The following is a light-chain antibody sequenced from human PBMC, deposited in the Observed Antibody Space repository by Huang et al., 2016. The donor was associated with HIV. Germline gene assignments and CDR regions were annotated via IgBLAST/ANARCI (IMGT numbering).Light chain of an antibody. V-gene: IGKV1-33*01. J-gene: IGKJ5*01. CDR3: QQHGDFPIT. CDR1: HDISTY. Sequence: DIQMTQSPSSLSASVKDRVTITCQASHDISTYLNWYQQKPRKAPKLLIYDTSNLGTGVPSRFSGSGSGTHFTLTINGLQPEDFATYYCQQHGDFPITFGQGTRLDIK. CDR2: DTS.